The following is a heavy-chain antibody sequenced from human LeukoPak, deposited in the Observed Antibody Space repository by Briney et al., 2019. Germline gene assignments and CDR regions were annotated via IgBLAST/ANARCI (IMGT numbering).Heavy chain of an antibody. D-gene: IGHD1-1*01. V-gene: IGHV4-34*01. Sequence: SDPLSLPCAVYGRPFSHHYWTWIPQTPGGGYQGLGESSHTGDITGYNPSLKGRATIIVDSSKKQFSLRVTSVTAADTGIYYCVRVPDVVARPCDTWGPGTVVTVSS. CDR2: SSHTGDIT. CDR3: VRVPDVVARPCDT. J-gene: IGHJ5*02. CDR1: GRPFSHHY.